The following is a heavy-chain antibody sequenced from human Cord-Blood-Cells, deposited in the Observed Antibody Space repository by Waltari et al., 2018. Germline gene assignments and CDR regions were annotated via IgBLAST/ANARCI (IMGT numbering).Heavy chain of an antibody. Sequence: QVQLVQSGAEVKKPGSSVKGSCKASGGTVSSYAISWVRQAPGQGLEWMGGIIPIFGTANYAQKFQGRVTITADESTSTAYMELSSLRSEDTAVYYCARGSQSSGWLEGGNYWGQGTLVTVSS. J-gene: IGHJ4*02. CDR2: IIPIFGTA. CDR3: ARGSQSSGWLEGGNY. V-gene: IGHV1-69*01. CDR1: GGTVSSYA. D-gene: IGHD6-19*01.